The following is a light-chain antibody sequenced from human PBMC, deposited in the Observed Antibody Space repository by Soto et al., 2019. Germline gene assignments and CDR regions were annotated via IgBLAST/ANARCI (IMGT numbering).Light chain of an antibody. J-gene: IGKJ1*01. CDR2: GTS. Sequence: DIQMTQSPSTVSASVGDRVTITCRASQGISSWLAWYQQKPGKAPKLLIFGTSTLQGGVPSRFSGSRSGTDFTLTISSRQPEDFAAYYCQQGNNFPWTFGQGTKVEIK. CDR3: QQGNNFPWT. CDR1: QGISSW. V-gene: IGKV1-12*01.